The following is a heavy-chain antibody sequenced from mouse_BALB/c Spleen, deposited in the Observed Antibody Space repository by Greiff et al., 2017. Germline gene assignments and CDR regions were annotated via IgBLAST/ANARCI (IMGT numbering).Heavy chain of an antibody. CDR3: ARDNDYDAWFAY. J-gene: IGHJ3*01. D-gene: IGHD2-4*01. V-gene: IGHV7-3*02. CDR2: IRNKANGYTT. Sequence: DVHLVESGGGLVQPGGSLRLSCATSGFTFTDYYMSWVRQPPGKALEWLGFIRNKANGYTTEYSASVKGRFTISRDNSQSILYLQMNTLRAEDSATYYCARDNDYDAWFAYWGQGTRVTVSA. CDR1: GFTFTDYY.